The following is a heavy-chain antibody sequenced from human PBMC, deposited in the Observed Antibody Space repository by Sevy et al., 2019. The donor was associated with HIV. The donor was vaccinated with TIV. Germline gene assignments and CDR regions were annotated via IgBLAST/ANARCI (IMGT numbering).Heavy chain of an antibody. Sequence: GGSLRLSCAASGFTFSSYWMNWVRQAPGKGLEWVANIKHDGSEKYYVDSVKGRFTISRDNTKNSLYLQMNSLRAEDTAVYYCARGLFQVGVSAINYWGQGTLVTVSS. CDR1: GFTFSSYW. CDR3: ARGLFQVGVSAINY. D-gene: IGHD1-26*01. J-gene: IGHJ4*02. CDR2: IKHDGSEK. V-gene: IGHV3-7*03.